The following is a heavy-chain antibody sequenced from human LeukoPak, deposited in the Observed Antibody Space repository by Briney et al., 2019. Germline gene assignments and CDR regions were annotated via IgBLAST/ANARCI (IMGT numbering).Heavy chain of an antibody. D-gene: IGHD1-26*01. CDR3: ARDRGRYPHTTFDI. CDR2: IYYSGST. J-gene: IGHJ3*02. V-gene: IGHV4-39*07. CDR1: GGSISSSSYY. Sequence: PSETLSLTCTVSGGSISSSSYYWGWIRQPPGKGLEWIGNIYYSGSTYYNPSLKSRVTISVDTSKNQFSLKLSSVTAADTAVYYCARDRGRYPHTTFDIWGQGTMVTVSS.